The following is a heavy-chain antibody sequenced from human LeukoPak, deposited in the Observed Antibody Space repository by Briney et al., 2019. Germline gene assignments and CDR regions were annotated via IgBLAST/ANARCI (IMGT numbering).Heavy chain of an antibody. J-gene: IGHJ6*03. CDR1: GGSISSATYY. V-gene: IGHV4-61*02. CDR2: IYTSGST. D-gene: IGHD5-12*01. Sequence: SETLSLTCTVSGGSISSATYYWTWIRQPAGKRLEWIGRIYTSGSTLYNPSLKSRVTISVDTSKNQFSLRLSSVTAADTAVYYCARVFGGNDFNYYYYYMDVWGKGTTVTISS. CDR3: ARVFGGNDFNYYYYYMDV.